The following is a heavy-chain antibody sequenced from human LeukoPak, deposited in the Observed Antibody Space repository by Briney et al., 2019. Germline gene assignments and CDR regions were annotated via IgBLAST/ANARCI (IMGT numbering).Heavy chain of an antibody. CDR2: INQDGSAK. CDR3: ARSINSGWLYNWFDP. Sequence: GGSLRLSCAVTGFTFDTYWMSWVRQVPGKGLEWVANINQDGSAKYYVDSVKGRFTISRDNAKNSLYLQMNSLRAEDTAVYYCARSINSGWLYNWFDPWGQGTLVTVSS. J-gene: IGHJ5*02. D-gene: IGHD6-19*01. V-gene: IGHV3-7*01. CDR1: GFTFDTYW.